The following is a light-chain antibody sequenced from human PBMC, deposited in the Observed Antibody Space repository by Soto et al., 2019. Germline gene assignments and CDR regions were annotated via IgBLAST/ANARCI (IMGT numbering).Light chain of an antibody. V-gene: IGKV1-8*01. Sequence: AIRMTQSPSSFSASTRDRVTNTCRASQSIGTYLAWYQQIPGRAPKLLIFAASTLQRGVPSRFSGSGSGTEFTLTISSLQPDDFATYYCQQYNSYDMWTFGQGTKVDIK. CDR3: QQYNSYDMWT. CDR1: QSIGTY. CDR2: AAS. J-gene: IGKJ1*01.